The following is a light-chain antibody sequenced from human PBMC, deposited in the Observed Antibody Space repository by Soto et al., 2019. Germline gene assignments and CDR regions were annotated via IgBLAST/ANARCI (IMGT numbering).Light chain of an antibody. CDR2: GAS. CDR3: QQYGSSPGT. Sequence: EIVLTQSPATLSLSPGQIATLPCRASQSVSSYLAWYQQKPGQAPRLLIFGASIRDTGIPDRFSGSGSGTDFTLTINSLEPEDFAVYYCQQYGSSPGTFGQGTKVDIK. CDR1: QSVSSY. V-gene: IGKV3-20*01. J-gene: IGKJ1*01.